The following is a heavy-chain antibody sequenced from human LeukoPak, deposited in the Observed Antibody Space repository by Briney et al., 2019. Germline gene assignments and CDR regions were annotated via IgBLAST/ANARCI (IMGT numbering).Heavy chain of an antibody. D-gene: IGHD1-1*01. Sequence: ASVKVSCKASGYTFTSYDINWVRQATGHGLEWMGWMNPNSGYSGYAQKFQARVTMARNTSISTAYMELSNLRFEDTAVYYCARSKTGSLGNWLDRWGQGSLVSVSS. CDR1: GYTFTSYD. CDR3: ARSKTGSLGNWLDR. J-gene: IGHJ5*02. V-gene: IGHV1-8*01. CDR2: MNPNSGYS.